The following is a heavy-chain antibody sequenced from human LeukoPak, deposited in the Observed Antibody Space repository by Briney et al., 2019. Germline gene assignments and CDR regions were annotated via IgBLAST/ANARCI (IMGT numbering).Heavy chain of an antibody. CDR1: GFTFSSYA. Sequence: PGGSLRLSCAATGFTFSSYAMSWVRQAPGKGPEWVSAISGGDGTTYYADSVKGRFTISRDNSKNTLSLQMNSLRAEDTAVYYCARGQVTAASALRFDYWGQGTLVIVSS. V-gene: IGHV3-23*01. CDR3: ARGQVTAASALRFDY. CDR2: ISGGDGTT. D-gene: IGHD6-13*01. J-gene: IGHJ4*02.